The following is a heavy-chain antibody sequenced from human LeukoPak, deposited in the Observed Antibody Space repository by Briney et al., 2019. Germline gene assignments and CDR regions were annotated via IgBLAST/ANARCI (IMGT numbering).Heavy chain of an antibody. CDR2: IYYSGST. CDR3: ARGLIGYCTNGVCYKAVGATIRGGYFDY. V-gene: IGHV4-31*03. J-gene: IGHJ4*02. D-gene: IGHD2-8*01. Sequence: KSSETLSLTCTVSGGSISSGGYYWSWIRQHPGKGLEWIGYIYYSGSTYYNPSLKSRVTISVDTSKNQFSLKLSPVTAADTAVYYCARGLIGYCTNGVCYKAVGATIRGGYFDYWGQGTLVTVSS. CDR1: GGSISSGGYY.